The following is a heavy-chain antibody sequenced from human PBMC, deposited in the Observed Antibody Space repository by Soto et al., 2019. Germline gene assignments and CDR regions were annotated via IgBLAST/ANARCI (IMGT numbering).Heavy chain of an antibody. CDR3: AKATLAGTVVFDY. CDR2: ISGSGGST. Sequence: LRLSCAASGFTFSSYAMSWVRQAPGKGLEWVSAISGSGGSTYYADSVKGRFTISRDNPKNTLYLQMNSLRAEDTAVYYCAKATLAGTVVFDYWGQGTLVTVSS. CDR1: GFTFSSYA. V-gene: IGHV3-23*01. J-gene: IGHJ4*02. D-gene: IGHD6-19*01.